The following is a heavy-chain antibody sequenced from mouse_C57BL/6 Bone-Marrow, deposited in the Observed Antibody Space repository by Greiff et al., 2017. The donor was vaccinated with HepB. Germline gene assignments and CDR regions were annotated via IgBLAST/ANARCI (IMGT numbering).Heavy chain of an antibody. CDR2: IDPANGNT. CDR1: GFNIKNTY. J-gene: IGHJ1*03. CDR3: ARNYGSSYVHWYFDV. Sequence: EVQRVESVAELVRPGASVKLSCTASGFNIKNTYMHWVKQRPEQGLEWIGRIDPANGNTKYAPKFQGKATITADTSSDTAYLQLSSLTSEDTAIYYCARNYGSSYVHWYFDVWGTGTTVTVSS. D-gene: IGHD1-1*01. V-gene: IGHV14-3*01.